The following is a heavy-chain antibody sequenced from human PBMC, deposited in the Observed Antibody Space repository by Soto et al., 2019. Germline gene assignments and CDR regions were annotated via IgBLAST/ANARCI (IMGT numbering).Heavy chain of an antibody. V-gene: IGHV3-15*01. CDR3: ASFKQHDAFDL. CDR1: GFTFSNVW. Sequence: EVQLVEAGGGLVKPGGSLRLSCAASGFTFSNVWMSWVRQAPGKGLEWVGRIKNSRDGGTADYAAPVKGRSIISRDDSKHSLYMEMNSLRTEDTAVYYCASFKQHDAFDLWGQGTMVTVSP. J-gene: IGHJ3*01. CDR2: IKNSRDGGTA. D-gene: IGHD6-13*01.